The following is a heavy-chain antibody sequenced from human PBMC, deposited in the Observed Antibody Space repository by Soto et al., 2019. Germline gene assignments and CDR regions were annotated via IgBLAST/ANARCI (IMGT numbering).Heavy chain of an antibody. Sequence: SETLSLTCAVSGGSISSSNWWSWVRQPPGKGLEWIGEINHSGSTNYNPSLKSRVTISVDTSKNQFSLKLSSVTAADTAVYYCARLRIMITFGGVIARSPFDYWGQGTLVTVSS. V-gene: IGHV4-4*02. CDR2: INHSGST. CDR3: ARLRIMITFGGVIARSPFDY. CDR1: GGSISSSNW. D-gene: IGHD3-16*02. J-gene: IGHJ4*02.